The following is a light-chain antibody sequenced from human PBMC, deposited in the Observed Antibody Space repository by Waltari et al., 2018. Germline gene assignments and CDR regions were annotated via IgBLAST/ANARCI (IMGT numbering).Light chain of an antibody. J-gene: IGKJ1*01. CDR1: QSTSDS. V-gene: IGKV3D-15*01. CDR2: GAS. CDR3: HQYKIWPEA. Sequence: EIVMTQSPATLSVSPGERATLPCTASQSTSDSLGWYQQSPGQAPRLLIYGASTRATGIPARFSGSGSGTEFTLTISSLQSEDFAVYYCHQYKIWPEAFGQGTKVEIK.